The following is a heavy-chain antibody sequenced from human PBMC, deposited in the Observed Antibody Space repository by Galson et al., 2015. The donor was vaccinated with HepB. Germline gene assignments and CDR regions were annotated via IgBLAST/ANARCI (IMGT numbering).Heavy chain of an antibody. CDR2: IYYSGST. J-gene: IGHJ5*02. V-gene: IGHV4-39*01. D-gene: IGHD2-15*01. CDR3: ARIGGYCSGGSCYSKWFDP. Sequence: LSLTCTVSGGSISSSSYYWGWIRQPPGKGLEWIGSIYYSGSTYYNPSLKSRVTISVDTSKSQFSLKLSSVTAADTAVYYCARIGGYCSGGSCYSKWFDPWGQGTLVTVSS. CDR1: GGSISSSSYY.